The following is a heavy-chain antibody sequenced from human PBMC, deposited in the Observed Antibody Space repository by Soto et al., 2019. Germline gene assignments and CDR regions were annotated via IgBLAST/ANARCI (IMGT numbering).Heavy chain of an antibody. Sequence: QPGGSLRLSCEASGFTFDDYAMHWVRQAPGKGLEWVSSISWNSVNIGYADSVKGRFTISRDNAKNSLSLQMSSLRAEDTALYFCASLTSYTSSPLYGMDVWGQGTTVTVSS. CDR1: GFTFDDYA. V-gene: IGHV3-9*01. J-gene: IGHJ6*02. CDR2: ISWNSVNI. CDR3: ASLTSYTSSPLYGMDV. D-gene: IGHD6-13*01.